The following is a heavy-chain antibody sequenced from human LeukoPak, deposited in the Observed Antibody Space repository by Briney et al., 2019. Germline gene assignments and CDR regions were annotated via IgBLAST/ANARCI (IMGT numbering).Heavy chain of an antibody. Sequence: GGSLRLSCAASGFTFSSYGMHWVCQAPGKGLEWVAVIWYDGSNKYYADSVKGRFTISRDNSKNTLYLQMNSLRAEDTAVYYCAKGGKYNWNFQGDYWGQGTLVTVSS. D-gene: IGHD1-7*01. J-gene: IGHJ4*02. CDR2: IWYDGSNK. V-gene: IGHV3-33*06. CDR3: AKGGKYNWNFQGDY. CDR1: GFTFSSYG.